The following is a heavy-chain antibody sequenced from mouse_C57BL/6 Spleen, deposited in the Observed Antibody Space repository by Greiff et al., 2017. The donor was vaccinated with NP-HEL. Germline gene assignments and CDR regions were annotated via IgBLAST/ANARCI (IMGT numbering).Heavy chain of an antibody. J-gene: IGHJ4*01. CDR2: ISDGGSYT. CDR3: ARDLRGGYAMDY. Sequence: DVKLVESGGGLVKPGGSLKLSCAASGFTFSSYAMSWVRQTPEKRLEWVATISDGGSYTYYPDNVKGRFTISRDNAKNNLFLQMSHLKSEDTAMYYCARDLRGGYAMDYWGQGTSVTVSS. CDR1: GFTFSSYA. D-gene: IGHD2-12*01. V-gene: IGHV5-4*01.